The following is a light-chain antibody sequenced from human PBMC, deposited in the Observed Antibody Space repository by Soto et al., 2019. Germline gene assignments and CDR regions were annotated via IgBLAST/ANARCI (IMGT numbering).Light chain of an antibody. CDR2: DAS. V-gene: IGKV1-5*01. Sequence: DIQMTRSPSTLSASVVYMFTITCRASQSLRGWLAWYQQRPGKAPKALIYDASTLASGVPSRFSGNGSGTEFTLTISSLQPDDFATYYCQNYNSYSEAFGQGTKVDIK. CDR3: QNYNSYSEA. J-gene: IGKJ1*01. CDR1: QSLRGW.